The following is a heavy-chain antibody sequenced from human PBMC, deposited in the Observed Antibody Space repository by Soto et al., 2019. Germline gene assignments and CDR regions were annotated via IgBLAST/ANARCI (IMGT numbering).Heavy chain of an antibody. CDR3: ARGVVPAAIMYV. Sequence: EVQLVESGGGLVQPGGSLRLSCAASGFTFSSYEMNWVRQAPGKGLEWVSYISSSGSTIYYADSMKGRFTISRDNAKNSLYLQMNSLRAEDTAVYYCARGVVPAAIMYVWGQGTTVTVSS. CDR2: ISSSGSTI. CDR1: GFTFSSYE. J-gene: IGHJ6*02. D-gene: IGHD2-2*01. V-gene: IGHV3-48*03.